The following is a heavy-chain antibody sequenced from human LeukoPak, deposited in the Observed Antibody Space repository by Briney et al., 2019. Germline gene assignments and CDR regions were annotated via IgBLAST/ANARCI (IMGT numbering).Heavy chain of an antibody. V-gene: IGHV4-34*01. CDR2: INHSGST. D-gene: IGHD3-22*01. CDR1: GGSFSGYY. Sequence: PSETLSLTCAVYGGSFSGYYWSWIRQPPGKGLEWIGEINHSGSTNYNPSLKSRVTISVDTSKNQFSLKLSSVTAADTAVYYCARGIGITMIVVPPPGNWFDPWGQGTLVTVSS. J-gene: IGHJ5*02. CDR3: ARGIGITMIVVPPPGNWFDP.